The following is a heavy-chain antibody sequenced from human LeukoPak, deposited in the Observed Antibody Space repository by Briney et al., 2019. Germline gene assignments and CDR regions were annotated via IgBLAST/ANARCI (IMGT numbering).Heavy chain of an antibody. D-gene: IGHD3-3*01. J-gene: IGHJ3*02. CDR2: IRYDGSNK. CDR1: GFTFNDYA. V-gene: IGHV3-30*02. CDR3: ANFYDFWSGSQFQDAFDI. Sequence: GGSLRLSCAASGFTFNDYAMYWVRQTPGKGLEWVAFIRYDGSNKYYADSVKGRFTISRDNSKNTLYLQMNSLRAEDTAVYYCANFYDFWSGSQFQDAFDIWGQGTMVTVSS.